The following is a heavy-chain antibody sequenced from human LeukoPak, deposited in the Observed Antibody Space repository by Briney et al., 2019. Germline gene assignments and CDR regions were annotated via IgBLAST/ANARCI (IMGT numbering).Heavy chain of an antibody. V-gene: IGHV3-53*01. D-gene: IGHD5-12*01. CDR3: ALATIFGAYYYYYYMDV. Sequence: GGSLRLSCAASGFTVSSNYMSWVRHAPWKGLELVSVIYSGGSTYYADSVKGRFTISRDNSKNTLYLQMNSLRAEDTAVYYCALATIFGAYYYYYYMDVWGKGTTVTVSS. CDR2: IYSGGST. J-gene: IGHJ6*03. CDR1: GFTVSSNY.